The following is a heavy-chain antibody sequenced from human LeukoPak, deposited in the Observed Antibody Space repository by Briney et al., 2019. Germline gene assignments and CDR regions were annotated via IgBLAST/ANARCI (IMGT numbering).Heavy chain of an antibody. CDR2: IWYDGSNK. D-gene: IGHD2-21*02. V-gene: IGHV3-33*01. CDR1: GFTFSSYG. J-gene: IGHJ4*02. Sequence: GGSLRLSCAASGFTFSSYGMHWVRQAPGKGLEWVAVIWYDGSNKYYADSVKGRSTISRDNSKNTLYLQMNSLRAEDTAVYYCARDGGIVVVTAILDYFDYWGQGTLVTVSS. CDR3: ARDGGIVVVTAILDYFDY.